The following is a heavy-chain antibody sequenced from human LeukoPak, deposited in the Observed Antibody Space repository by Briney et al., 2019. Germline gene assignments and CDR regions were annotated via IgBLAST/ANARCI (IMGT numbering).Heavy chain of an antibody. V-gene: IGHV3-23*01. CDR2: ISGSGVGT. CDR3: AKISSSSCTDY. J-gene: IGHJ4*02. CDR1: GFTFSSYA. D-gene: IGHD6-19*01. Sequence: EGSLRLSCAASGFTFSSYAMSWVRQAPGKGLEWVSSISGSGVGTYYADSVKGRFTFSSDNSKNTLYLQMNSLRAEDTAVYYCAKISSSSCTDYWGQGTLVTVSS.